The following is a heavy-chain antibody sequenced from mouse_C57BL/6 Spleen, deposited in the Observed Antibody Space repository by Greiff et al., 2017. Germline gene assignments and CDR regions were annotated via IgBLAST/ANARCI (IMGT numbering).Heavy chain of an antibody. Sequence: QVQLKQSGAELVKPGASVKISCKASGYAFSSYWMNWVKQRPGKGLEWIGQIYPGDGDTNYNGKFNGKATLTADKSSSTAYMQLSSLTSEDSAVYFCARTPHYYGSSHWYFDVWGTGTTVTVSS. D-gene: IGHD1-1*01. V-gene: IGHV1-80*01. CDR2: IYPGDGDT. CDR1: GYAFSSYW. J-gene: IGHJ1*03. CDR3: ARTPHYYGSSHWYFDV.